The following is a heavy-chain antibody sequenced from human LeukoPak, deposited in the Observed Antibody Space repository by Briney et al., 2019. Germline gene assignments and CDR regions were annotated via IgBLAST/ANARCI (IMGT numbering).Heavy chain of an antibody. CDR1: GGSISSSSYY. CDR2: IYYSGST. D-gene: IGHD3-22*01. J-gene: IGHJ2*01. Sequence: SETLSLTCTVSGGSISSSSYYWGWIRQPPGKGLEWIGSIYYSGSTYYNPSLKSRVTISVDTSKNQFSLMLSSVTAAVTAVYYCARLHITMIVVVITDWYFDLWGRGTLVTVSS. V-gene: IGHV4-39*01. CDR3: ARLHITMIVVVITDWYFDL.